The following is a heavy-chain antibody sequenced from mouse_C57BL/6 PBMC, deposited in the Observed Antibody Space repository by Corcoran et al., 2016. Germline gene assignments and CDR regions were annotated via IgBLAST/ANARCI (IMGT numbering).Heavy chain of an antibody. CDR1: GYTFTDYY. D-gene: IGHD1-1*01. Sequence: QVQLKQSGAELVRPGASVKLSCTASGYTFTDYYINWVKQRPGQGLEWIARIYPGSGNTYYNEKFKGKATLTAEKSSSTAYMQLSSLTSEDSAVYFCARALAYGSSYYYYAMDYWGQGTSVTVSS. V-gene: IGHV1-76*01. J-gene: IGHJ4*01. CDR3: ARALAYGSSYYYYAMDY. CDR2: IYPGSGNT.